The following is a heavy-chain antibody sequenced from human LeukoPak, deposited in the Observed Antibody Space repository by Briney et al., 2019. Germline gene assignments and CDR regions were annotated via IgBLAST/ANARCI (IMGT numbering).Heavy chain of an antibody. Sequence: PSETLSLTCEVSGYSISSIYYWGWIRQSPRKGLEWIATISNSGTTYYNLSLKSRVTISMDTSKNHFFLRLTSVTAADTAVYYCARVAGNNRQGADYWGRGILVTVSS. CDR3: ARVAGNNRQGADY. CDR1: GYSISSIYY. D-gene: IGHD1-14*01. CDR2: ISNSGTT. J-gene: IGHJ4*02. V-gene: IGHV4-38-2*01.